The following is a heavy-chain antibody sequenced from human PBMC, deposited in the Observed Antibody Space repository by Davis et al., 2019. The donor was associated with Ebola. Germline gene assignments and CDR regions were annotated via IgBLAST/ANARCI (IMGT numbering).Heavy chain of an antibody. J-gene: IGHJ3*02. CDR2: ISYDGSNK. V-gene: IGHV3-30-3*02. CDR3: AKLMEMATTDAFDI. D-gene: IGHD5-24*01. Sequence: PGGSLRLSCAASGFTFSSYAMHWVRQAPGKGLEWVAVISYDGSNKYYADSVKGRFTISRDNSKNTLYLQMNSLRAEDTAVYYCAKLMEMATTDAFDIWGQGTMVTVSS. CDR1: GFTFSSYA.